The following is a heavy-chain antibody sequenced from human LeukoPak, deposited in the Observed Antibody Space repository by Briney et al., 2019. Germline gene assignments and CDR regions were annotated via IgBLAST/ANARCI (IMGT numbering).Heavy chain of an antibody. CDR3: TTDGVGVEGATYDN. J-gene: IGHJ4*02. CDR1: GFTFSDHY. Sequence: GGSLRLSCAASGFTFSDHYMDWVRQAPGKGLEWVGRTRNKANSYTTEYAASVKGRFTISRDDSKNTLYLQMNSLKTEDTAVYYCTTDGVGVEGATYDNWGQGTLVSVSS. CDR2: TRNKANSYTT. V-gene: IGHV3-72*01. D-gene: IGHD1-26*01.